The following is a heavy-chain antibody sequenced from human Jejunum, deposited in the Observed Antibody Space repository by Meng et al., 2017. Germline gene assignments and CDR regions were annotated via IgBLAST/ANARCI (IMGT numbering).Heavy chain of an antibody. CDR3: AKDPGQRKGFDP. J-gene: IGHJ5*02. Sequence: EVQLVESGAVLVQLRGSLRHSCAASVFTFSTSWMHWVRQAPGKGLVWVSYIDNDGSRTGYADSVKGRFTISRDNAKNTLYLQMNSLRAEDTAVYYCAKDPGQRKGFDPWGQGSLVTVSS. CDR2: IDNDGSRT. V-gene: IGHV3-74*01. D-gene: IGHD1-1*01. CDR1: VFTFSTSW.